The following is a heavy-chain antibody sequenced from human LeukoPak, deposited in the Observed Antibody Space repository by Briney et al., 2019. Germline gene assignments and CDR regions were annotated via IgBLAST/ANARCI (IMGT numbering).Heavy chain of an antibody. Sequence: GGSLRLSCAASGFTFSSYSMNWVRQAPGKGLEWVSSISSSSSYIYYADSVKGRLTISRDNAKNSMYLQMNSLRAEDTAVYYCARGSSGYSSGWRYYWGQGTLVTVSS. CDR1: GFTFSSYS. CDR3: ARGSSGYSSGWRYY. V-gene: IGHV3-21*01. J-gene: IGHJ4*02. D-gene: IGHD6-19*01. CDR2: ISSSSSYI.